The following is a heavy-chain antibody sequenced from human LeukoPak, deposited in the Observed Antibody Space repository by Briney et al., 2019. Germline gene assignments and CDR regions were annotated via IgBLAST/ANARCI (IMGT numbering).Heavy chain of an antibody. D-gene: IGHD3-10*01. J-gene: IGHJ4*02. V-gene: IGHV1-46*01. Sequence: ASVKVSCKASGYTFTSYYMHWVRQAPGQGLEWMGIINPSGGSTSYAQKFQGRVTMTTDTSTSTAYMELRSLRSDDTAVYYCARLWFGELPSPPDYWGQGTLVTVSS. CDR1: GYTFTSYY. CDR3: ARLWFGELPSPPDY. CDR2: INPSGGST.